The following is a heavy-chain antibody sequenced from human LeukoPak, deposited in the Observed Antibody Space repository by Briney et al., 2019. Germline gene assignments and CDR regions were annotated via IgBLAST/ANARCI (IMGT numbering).Heavy chain of an antibody. CDR2: IIPLFGTA. V-gene: IGHV1-69*06. CDR1: GGTFSRYA. CDR3: ARVPKITIFGVVVISRRDNWFDA. D-gene: IGHD3-3*01. J-gene: IGHJ5*02. Sequence: SVKVSCKASGGTFSRYAISCVRQAPGQGLEWVEEIIPLFGTANSAQKFQGRVTITAGKSTSTAYMELSRLRSDDTAVYYCARVPKITIFGVVVISRRDNWFDAWGQGTLVTVSS.